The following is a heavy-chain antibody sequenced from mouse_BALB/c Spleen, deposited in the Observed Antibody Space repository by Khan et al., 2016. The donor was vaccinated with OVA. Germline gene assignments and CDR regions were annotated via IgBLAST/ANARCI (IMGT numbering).Heavy chain of an antibody. Sequence: QVRLQQSGAELAKPGASVKMSCKASGYTFTSYWMHWVTQRPGQGLEWIGYINPTSGYTDYNEKFKDKATLSADKSSSTAYMQLSSLTSEDSAVYYCARDRIDYWGQGTTLTVSS. CDR3: ARDRIDY. V-gene: IGHV1-7*01. CDR1: GYTFTSYW. CDR2: INPTSGYT. J-gene: IGHJ2*01.